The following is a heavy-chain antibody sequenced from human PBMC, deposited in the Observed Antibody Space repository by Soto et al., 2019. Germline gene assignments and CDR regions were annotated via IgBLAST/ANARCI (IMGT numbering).Heavy chain of an antibody. CDR3: ARGFPPEDY. CDR1: GYTFTSYG. V-gene: IGHV1-18*01. J-gene: IGHJ4*02. Sequence: QVQLVQSGAEVKKPGASVKVSCKASGYTFTSYGISWVRQAPGQGLEWMGWIRAYNGNTNYAQKLQGRVTMTTDTPTSPAYMALRSLRSADTAVYSCARGFPPEDYWGQGTLVTVSS. CDR2: IRAYNGNT.